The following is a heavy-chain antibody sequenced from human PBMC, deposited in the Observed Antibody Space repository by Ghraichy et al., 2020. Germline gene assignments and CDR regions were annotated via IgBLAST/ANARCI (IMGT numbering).Heavy chain of an antibody. CDR3: ARAGDCSGGSCYSCDY. CDR1: DGSINSYY. Sequence: SETLSLTCIVSDGSINSYYWNWIRQSPGKGLEWIGYIYYSGRTSYNPSLKSRLTMSVDTSKNQFSLKLTSVTAADTAVYYCARAGDCSGGSCYSCDYWGQGILVTVSS. D-gene: IGHD2-15*01. CDR2: IYYSGRT. V-gene: IGHV4-59*01. J-gene: IGHJ4*02.